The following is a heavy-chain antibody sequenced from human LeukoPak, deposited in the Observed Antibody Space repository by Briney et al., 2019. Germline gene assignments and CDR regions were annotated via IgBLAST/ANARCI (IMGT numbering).Heavy chain of an antibody. CDR2: INPDGSTT. D-gene: IGHD3-10*01. CDR3: ARVGVGSYHFDD. CDR1: GFTFSSYW. J-gene: IGHJ4*02. V-gene: IGHV3-74*01. Sequence: GGSLRLSCAASGFTFSSYWMHWVRQAPEKGLVWVSRINPDGSTTTYADSVEGRFTISRDNARNTLHLQMNSLRVEDTAVYYCARVGVGSYHFDDWGQGTLVTVSS.